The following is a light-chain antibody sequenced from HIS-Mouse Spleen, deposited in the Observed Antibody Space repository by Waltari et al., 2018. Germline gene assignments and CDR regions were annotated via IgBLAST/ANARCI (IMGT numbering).Light chain of an antibody. CDR3: QQSYSTPMYT. J-gene: IGKJ2*01. CDR1: QSISSY. Sequence: DIQMTQSPSSLSASVGDRVTITCRASQSISSYLNWYQQKPGKDPKLLIYAASSLQSGVPSRFSGSGSGTDFTITISSLQTEDFATYYYQQSYSTPMYTFGQGTKLEIK. CDR2: AAS. V-gene: IGKV1-39*01.